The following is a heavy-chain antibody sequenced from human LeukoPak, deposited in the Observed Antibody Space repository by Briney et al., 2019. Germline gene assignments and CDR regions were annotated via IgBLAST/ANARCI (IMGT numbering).Heavy chain of an antibody. CDR1: GFAFDDFG. D-gene: IGHD3-10*01. J-gene: IGHJ3*02. CDR2: INWSGDDS. CDR3: TRGWIGELSDI. Sequence: GGSLRLSCVASGFAFDDFGMSWVRQAPGKGLEWVSGINWSGDDSAHADSVKGRFTTSRDNAKKSLYLQMNSLRAEDTAFYYCTRGWIGELSDIWGQGTLVTVSS. V-gene: IGHV3-20*04.